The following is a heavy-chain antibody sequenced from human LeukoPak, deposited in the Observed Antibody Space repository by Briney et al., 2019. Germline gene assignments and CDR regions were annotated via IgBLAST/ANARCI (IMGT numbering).Heavy chain of an antibody. CDR1: GYTFTGYY. J-gene: IGHJ3*02. D-gene: IGHD2-2*02. V-gene: IGHV1-2*02. CDR2: INPNSGGT. CDR3: ARDRGGCSSTSCYTPGAFDI. Sequence: ASVKVSCKASGYTFTGYYMHWVRQAPGQGLEWMGWINPNSGGTNYAQKFQGRVTMTRDTSISTAYMELSRLRSDDTAVYYCARDRGGCSSTSCYTPGAFDIWGQGTMVTVSS.